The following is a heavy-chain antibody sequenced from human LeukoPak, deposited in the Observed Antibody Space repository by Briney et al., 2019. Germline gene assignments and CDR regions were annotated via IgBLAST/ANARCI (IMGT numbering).Heavy chain of an antibody. J-gene: IGHJ3*02. D-gene: IGHD5-18*01. CDR3: ARGSPGYSFGFSI. CDR2: INEAGVEK. CDR1: EFTFSSYW. Sequence: GGSLRLSCEASEFTFSSYWMHWVRQPPGKGLEWVANINEAGVEKYHVDSVKGRFTIFRDNAKNSLYLQLNSLRAEDTAVYFCARGSPGYSFGFSIWGQGTMVTVSS. V-gene: IGHV3-7*03.